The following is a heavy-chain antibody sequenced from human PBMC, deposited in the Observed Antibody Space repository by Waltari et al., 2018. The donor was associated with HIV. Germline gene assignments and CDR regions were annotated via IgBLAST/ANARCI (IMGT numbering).Heavy chain of an antibody. V-gene: IGHV1-69*04. D-gene: IGHD5-12*01. J-gene: IGHJ6*02. Sequence: QVRVVQSGAEVKKPGSSVKISCKASGDTFSSNAVTWVRQAPGQGLEWMGRSIPVLHTADYAQKFQGRVTITVDRSTATVYMELSSLRSDDTAVYYCARGRGIHLGMDVWGQGTTVTVSS. CDR3: ARGRGIHLGMDV. CDR2: SIPVLHTA. CDR1: GDTFSSNA.